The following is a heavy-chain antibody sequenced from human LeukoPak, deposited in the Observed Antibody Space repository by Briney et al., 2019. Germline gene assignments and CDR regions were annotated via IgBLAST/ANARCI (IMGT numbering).Heavy chain of an antibody. V-gene: IGHV3-7*01. J-gene: IGHJ4*02. CDR2: IKEYGSEK. D-gene: IGHD1-26*01. Sequence: PGGPLRLSCAASRFPFSSYWVNWVRQAPGKALEWVATIKEYGSEKNYVDSVKGRCTISRDNAKNSLYLQLNSMRAEDTAVYYCGRRGSYLDYWGQGTLVTVSS. CDR1: RFPFSSYW. CDR3: GRRGSYLDY.